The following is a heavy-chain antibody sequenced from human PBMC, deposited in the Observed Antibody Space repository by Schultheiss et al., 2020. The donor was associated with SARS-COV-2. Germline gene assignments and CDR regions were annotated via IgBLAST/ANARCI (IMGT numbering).Heavy chain of an antibody. CDR3: ARVGSRGYSSSWYRD. Sequence: GGSLRLSCAASGFTFSSYEMNWVRQAPGKGLEWVSYISSSGSTIYYADSVKGRFTISRDNSKKKLYLQMNSLRAEDTAVYYCARVGSRGYSSSWYRDWGQGTLLTVSS. J-gene: IGHJ4*02. CDR2: ISSSGSTI. D-gene: IGHD6-13*01. CDR1: GFTFSSYE. V-gene: IGHV3-48*03.